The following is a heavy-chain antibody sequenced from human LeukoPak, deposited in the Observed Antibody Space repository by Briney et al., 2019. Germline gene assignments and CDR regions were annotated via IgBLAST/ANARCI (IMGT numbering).Heavy chain of an antibody. CDR3: ARVHSGYDSSYRY. CDR2: INAGNGNT. V-gene: IGHV1-3*01. D-gene: IGHD5-12*01. Sequence: GASVKVSCKASGYTFTSYAMHWVRQAPGQRLEWMGWINAGNGNTKYSQKFQGRVTITRDTSASTAYMELSSLRSEDTAVYYCARVHSGYDSSYRYWGQGTLVTVSS. J-gene: IGHJ4*02. CDR1: GYTFTSYA.